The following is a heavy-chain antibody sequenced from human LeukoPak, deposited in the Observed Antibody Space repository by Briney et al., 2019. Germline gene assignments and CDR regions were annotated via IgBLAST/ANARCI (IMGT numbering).Heavy chain of an antibody. Sequence: GGSLRLSCAASGFTFGNYAMSWVRQAPGKGLGWVSGITGDTYYADSVKGRFTVSRDNAKNSLYLQMNSLRAEDTAVYYCARVTYYYDSSGYYWRNYYYGMDVWGQGTTVTVSS. CDR1: GFTFGNYA. J-gene: IGHJ6*02. V-gene: IGHV3-21*01. D-gene: IGHD3-22*01. CDR2: ITGDT. CDR3: ARVTYYYDSSGYYWRNYYYGMDV.